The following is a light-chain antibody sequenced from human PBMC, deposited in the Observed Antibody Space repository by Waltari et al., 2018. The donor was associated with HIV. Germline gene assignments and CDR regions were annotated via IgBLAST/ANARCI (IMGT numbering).Light chain of an antibody. CDR2: KDR. CDR3: QSSDTSGRWV. V-gene: IGLV3-25*03. Sequence: SYELTQPPSVSVSPGQTARITCSGDALATQYAYWYQQQPGQTPVLMIYKDRKRPSGIPERFSGSTSGTTVTLTVSGVQAEDEADYYCQSSDTSGRWVFGGGTKLTVL. CDR1: ALATQY. J-gene: IGLJ3*02.